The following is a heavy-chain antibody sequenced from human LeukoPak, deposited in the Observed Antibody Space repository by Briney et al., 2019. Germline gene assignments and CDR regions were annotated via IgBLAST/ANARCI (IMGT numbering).Heavy chain of an antibody. CDR2: INRAGIES. V-gene: IGHV3-7*01. CDR1: GFTFTDYW. D-gene: IGHD1-26*01. Sequence: GGSLRLSCAASGFTFTDYWMTWVRQVPGKGLEWVANINRAGIESYYVDSVKGRFTISRDNSKNTLYLQMNSLRAEDTAVYYCAKDPRSTTYFDYWGQGTLVTVSS. CDR3: AKDPRSTTYFDY. J-gene: IGHJ4*02.